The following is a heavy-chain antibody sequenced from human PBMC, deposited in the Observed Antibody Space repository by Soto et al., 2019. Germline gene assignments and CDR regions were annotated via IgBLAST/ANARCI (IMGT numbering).Heavy chain of an antibody. J-gene: IGHJ4*02. V-gene: IGHV4-30-4*01. CDR1: GVSISSGDYY. D-gene: IGHD3-10*01. CDR3: ARGDSTMAVPYF. CDR2: INYSEST. Sequence: TLSLTCPVSGVSISSGDYYWTWIRQTPGRGLEYIGYINYSESTYYNPSLQSRFTISIDTSKNQFSLKLSSVTAADTAGYYCARGDSTMAVPYFWGQGTLVTVSS.